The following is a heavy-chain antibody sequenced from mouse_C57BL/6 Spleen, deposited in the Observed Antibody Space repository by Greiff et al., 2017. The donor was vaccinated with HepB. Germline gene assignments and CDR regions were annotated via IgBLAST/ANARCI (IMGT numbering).Heavy chain of an antibody. V-gene: IGHV1-18*01. CDR1: GYTFTDYN. D-gene: IGHD1-2*01. J-gene: IGHJ2*01. CDR3: AREGDGRRFFDY. CDR2: INPNNGRT. Sequence: EVQLQQSGPELVKPGASVKIPCKASGYTFTDYNMDWVKQSHGKSLEWIGDINPNNGRTIYNQKFKGKATLTVDKSSSTAYMELRSLTSEDTAVYYCAREGDGRRFFDYWGQGTTLTVSS.